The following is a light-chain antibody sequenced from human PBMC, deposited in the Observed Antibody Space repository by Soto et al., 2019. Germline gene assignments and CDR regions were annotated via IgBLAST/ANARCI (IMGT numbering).Light chain of an antibody. J-gene: IGKJ5*01. Sequence: EIVLTQSPGTLSLSPGERATLSCRASQSISTNHLVWYQQRPGQAPRLPIYGASSRATGIPDRFSGSGSGTDFTLTISRLEPEDFAVYYCQQYGSSPGITFGQGTRLEIK. V-gene: IGKV3-20*01. CDR1: QSISTNH. CDR2: GAS. CDR3: QQYGSSPGIT.